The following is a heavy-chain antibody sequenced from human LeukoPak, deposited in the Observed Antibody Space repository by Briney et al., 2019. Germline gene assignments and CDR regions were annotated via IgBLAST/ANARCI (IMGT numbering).Heavy chain of an antibody. CDR2: ISGSNGNT. CDR3: ARSGRGTYYYFDL. Sequence: ASVRVSCMASGYSFTRYGISWVRQAPGQGLEWMGWISGSNGNTNYAQQFQGRVTMTTDTSTGTAYMDLRNLRFDDTAVYFCARSGRGTYYYFDLWGQGTLVTVSS. J-gene: IGHJ4*02. V-gene: IGHV1-18*01. D-gene: IGHD1-26*01. CDR1: GYSFTRYG.